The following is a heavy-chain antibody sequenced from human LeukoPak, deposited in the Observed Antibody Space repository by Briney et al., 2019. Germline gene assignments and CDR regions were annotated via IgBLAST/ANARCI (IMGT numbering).Heavy chain of an antibody. CDR3: ARDGDDVGATPGSYFDY. V-gene: IGHV3-30-3*01. CDR1: GFTFSSYA. Sequence: GGSLRLSCAASGFTFSSYAMHWVRQAPGKGLEWVAVISYDGSNKYYADSVKGRFTISRDNSKNTLYLQMNSLRAEDTAVYYCARDGDDVGATPGSYFDYWGQGTLVTVSS. J-gene: IGHJ4*02. D-gene: IGHD1-26*01. CDR2: ISYDGSNK.